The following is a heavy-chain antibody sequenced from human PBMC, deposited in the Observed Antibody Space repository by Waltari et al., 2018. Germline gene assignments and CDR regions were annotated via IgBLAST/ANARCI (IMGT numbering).Heavy chain of an antibody. V-gene: IGHV4-39*02. CDR2: ISYNGDA. CDR1: GGSITSNRHY. CDR3: ATYIGASIGTAAFDV. J-gene: IGHJ3*01. Sequence: QLQLQESGPGLGKPSETLSLTCIVSGGSITSNRHYWAWIRQPPGQGLEWIGTISYNGDAYSSPSLKSRVTVSRDTSKNHLSLKLGSVTAADTAVYYCATYIGASIGTAAFDVWGQGTMVTVSS. D-gene: IGHD5-12*01.